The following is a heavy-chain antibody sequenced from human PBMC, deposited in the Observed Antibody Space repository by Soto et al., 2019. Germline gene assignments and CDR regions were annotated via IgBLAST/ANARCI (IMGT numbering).Heavy chain of an antibody. CDR3: ARSRPIYDYVWGSYRPYYFDY. J-gene: IGHJ4*02. D-gene: IGHD3-16*02. V-gene: IGHV4-34*01. Sequence: TLSLTCAVYGGSFSGYYLSWIRQPPGKGLEWIGEINHSGSTNYNPSLKSRVTISVDTSKNQFSLKLSSVTAADTAVYYCARSRPIYDYVWGSYRPYYFDYWGQGTLVPVSS. CDR2: INHSGST. CDR1: GGSFSGYY.